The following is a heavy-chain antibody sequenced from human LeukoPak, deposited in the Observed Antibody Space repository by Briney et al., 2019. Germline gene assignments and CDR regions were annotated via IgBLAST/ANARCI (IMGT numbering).Heavy chain of an antibody. J-gene: IGHJ4*02. D-gene: IGHD6-19*01. Sequence: SVKVSCTASGGTFSSYVISWVRQAPGQGLEWMGGIIPIFGTANYAQKFQGRVTITADESTSTAYMELSSLRSEDTAVYYCARVPSVVGGWYYFDYWGQGTLVTVSS. CDR3: ARVPSVVGGWYYFDY. V-gene: IGHV1-69*13. CDR2: IIPIFGTA. CDR1: GGTFSSYV.